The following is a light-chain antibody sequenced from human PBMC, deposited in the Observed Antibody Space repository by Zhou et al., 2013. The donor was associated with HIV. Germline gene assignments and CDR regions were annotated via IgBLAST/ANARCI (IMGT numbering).Light chain of an antibody. CDR1: QSISSSF. CDR3: HQYVNSPWT. Sequence: ETVLTQSPGTLSLSPGERATLSCRASQSISSSFLAWFQQKPGQAPRLLIYGASTRATGIPDRFSGSGSGTDFTLTITRLEPEDFAVYYCHQYVNSPWTFGQGTGVVIK. J-gene: IGKJ1*01. CDR2: GAS. V-gene: IGKV3-20*01.